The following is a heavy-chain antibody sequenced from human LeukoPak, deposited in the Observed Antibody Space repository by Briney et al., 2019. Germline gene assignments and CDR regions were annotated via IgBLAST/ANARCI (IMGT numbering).Heavy chain of an antibody. CDR3: ETRQPAFWYFDL. CDR1: GGSINTNNYY. J-gene: IGHJ2*01. Sequence: SETLSLTCTVSGGSINTNNYYWGWIRQPPGKGLEWIGSIYHSGFAYYNPSLKSRVTISVDLSRNQFSLKLNSVTAADTAVYYCETRQPAFWYFDLSGRGTPVTVSS. CDR2: IYHSGFA. V-gene: IGHV4-39*01.